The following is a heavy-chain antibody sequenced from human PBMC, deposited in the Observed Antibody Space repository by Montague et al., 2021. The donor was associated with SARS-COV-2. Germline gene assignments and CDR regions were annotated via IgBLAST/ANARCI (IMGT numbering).Heavy chain of an antibody. CDR1: GGSITSSTYY. CDR3: ASLGSPAYCGGDCYLRDYGTDV. Sequence: SETLSLTCTVSGGSITSSTYYWSWIRQSPEKVLEWIGTIYYSGTTYSNPSLKSRLTISMDSSKSQVSLKINSVTAAATAVYFCASLGSPAYCGGDCYLRDYGTDVWGQGTRVTVSS. CDR2: IYYSGTT. V-gene: IGHV4-39*01. J-gene: IGHJ6*02. D-gene: IGHD2-21*02.